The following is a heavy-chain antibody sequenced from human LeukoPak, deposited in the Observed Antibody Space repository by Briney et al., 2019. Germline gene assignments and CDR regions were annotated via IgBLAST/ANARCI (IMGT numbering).Heavy chain of an antibody. V-gene: IGHV3-23*01. Sequence: GGSLRLSCAASGFTFSSYGMHGVRQAPGKGLEWVSGISANGASTYYADSVKGRFTISRDHSRNTPYLQMNSLRAEDTAVFYCAKGGPYTIKYYFDYWGQGTLVTVSS. CDR2: ISANGAST. CDR1: GFTFSSYG. D-gene: IGHD5-24*01. J-gene: IGHJ4*02. CDR3: AKGGPYTIKYYFDY.